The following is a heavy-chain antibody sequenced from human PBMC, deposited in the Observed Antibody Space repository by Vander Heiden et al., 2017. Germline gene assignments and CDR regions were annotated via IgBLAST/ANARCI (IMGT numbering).Heavy chain of an antibody. D-gene: IGHD3-9*01. V-gene: IGHV3-33*01. Sequence: QVQLVESGGGVVQPGRALRLSWAASGFTFSSYGMHWVRQAPGKELEWVAVIWFDGTNKYYGDSVKGRFTISRDNSKNTVYLQMNSLRAEDTAVYYCARGTTGYYRGSYFDYWGQGTLVTASS. J-gene: IGHJ4*02. CDR1: GFTFSSYG. CDR3: ARGTTGYYRGSYFDY. CDR2: IWFDGTNK.